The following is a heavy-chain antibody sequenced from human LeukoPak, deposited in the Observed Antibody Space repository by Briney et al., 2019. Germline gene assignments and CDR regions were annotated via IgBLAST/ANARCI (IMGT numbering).Heavy chain of an antibody. D-gene: IGHD3-22*01. CDR2: IKQDGSEK. V-gene: IGHV3-7*01. J-gene: IGHJ4*02. CDR3: ATPGYYYDSSGWEFDY. Sequence: GGSLRLSCAASGFTFSSYSMNWVRQAPGKGLEWVANIKQDGSEKYYVDSVKGRFTISRDNAKNSLYLQMNSLRAEDTAVYYCATPGYYYDSSGWEFDYWGQGTLVTVSS. CDR1: GFTFSSYS.